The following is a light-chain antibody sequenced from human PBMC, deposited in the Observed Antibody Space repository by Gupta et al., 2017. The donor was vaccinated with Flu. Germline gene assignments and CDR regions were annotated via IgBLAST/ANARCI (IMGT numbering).Light chain of an antibody. CDR2: WAS. Sequence: VSLGERATINCKSSQRVLYSSNNKNYLAWYQQKPGQPPKLLIYWASTRESGVPDRFSGSGSGTDFTLTISSLQAEDVAVYYCQQYYSTPPTFGKGTKVEIK. CDR3: QQYYSTPPT. J-gene: IGKJ1*01. V-gene: IGKV4-1*01. CDR1: QRVLYSSNNKNY.